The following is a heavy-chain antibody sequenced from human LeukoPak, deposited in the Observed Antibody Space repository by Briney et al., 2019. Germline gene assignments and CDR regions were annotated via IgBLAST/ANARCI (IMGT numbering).Heavy chain of an antibody. CDR1: GGSITNNNYY. J-gene: IGHJ6*03. CDR3: ARLLSYDILTDNYYKYYMDV. V-gene: IGHV4-39*01. D-gene: IGHD3-9*01. Sequence: PSETLSLTCTVSGGSITNNNYYWGWIRQPPGKGLEWIGSIYYSGSTYYNPSLKSRVTMSVDTSKNQFALRVGSVTAADTAVYYCARLLSYDILTDNYYKYYMDVWGKGTTVTVSS. CDR2: IYYSGST.